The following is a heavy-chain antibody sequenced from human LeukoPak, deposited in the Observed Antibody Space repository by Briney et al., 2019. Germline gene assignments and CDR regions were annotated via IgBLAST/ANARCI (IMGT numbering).Heavy chain of an antibody. CDR3: ARRIQGMAPYYFDY. CDR1: GFTFDDYA. Sequence: PGRSLRLSCAASGFTFDDYAMHRVRQAPGKGLVWVSRIDSDGGSTSYADSVKGRFTISRDNAKNTLYLQMNSLRAEDTAVYYCARRIQGMAPYYFDYWGQGTLVTVSS. V-gene: IGHV3-74*01. CDR2: IDSDGGST. D-gene: IGHD5-24*01. J-gene: IGHJ4*02.